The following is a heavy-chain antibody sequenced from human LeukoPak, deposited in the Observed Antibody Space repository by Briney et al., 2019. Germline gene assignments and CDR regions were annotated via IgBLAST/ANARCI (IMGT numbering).Heavy chain of an antibody. CDR3: ARDRRVYSYGYASYYYYYYYMDV. CDR1: GFTFSSYW. CDR2: INSDGSST. Sequence: PGGSLRLSCAASGFTFSSYWMHWVRQAPGKGLVWASRINSDGSSTSYADSVKGRFTISRDNAKNTLYLQMNSLRAEDTAVYYCARDRRVYSYGYASYYYYYYYMDVWGKGTTVTVSS. D-gene: IGHD5-18*01. J-gene: IGHJ6*03. V-gene: IGHV3-74*01.